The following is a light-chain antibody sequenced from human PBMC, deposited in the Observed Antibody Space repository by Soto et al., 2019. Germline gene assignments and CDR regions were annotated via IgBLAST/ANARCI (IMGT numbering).Light chain of an antibody. V-gene: IGKV3-20*01. CDR2: GAS. Sequence: EIVLTQSPGTLSLSPGERATLSCRASQSVSSSYLAWYQRKPGQAPRLLIYGASSRATGIPDRFSGGGSGTDFTLTINRLEPEDFAVYYCQQYGSSPLTFGGGTKVDIK. CDR1: QSVSSSY. J-gene: IGKJ4*01. CDR3: QQYGSSPLT.